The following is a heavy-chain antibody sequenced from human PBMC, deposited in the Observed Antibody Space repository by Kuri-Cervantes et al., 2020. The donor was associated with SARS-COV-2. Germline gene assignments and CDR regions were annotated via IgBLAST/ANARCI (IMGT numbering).Heavy chain of an antibody. CDR1: GGSISSHY. CDR3: GKVSWLQLWRRYSDS. V-gene: IGHV4-4*09. D-gene: IGHD5-24*01. J-gene: IGHJ4*02. CDR2: LDTSGST. Sequence: SETLSLTCSVAGGSISSHYWTWIRQPPGKGLEWIGHLDTSGSTTYNPSLRGRVTISLDPSNNRFSLSLTSTTAADTAVYYCGKVSWLQLWRRYSDSWGQGALVTVSS.